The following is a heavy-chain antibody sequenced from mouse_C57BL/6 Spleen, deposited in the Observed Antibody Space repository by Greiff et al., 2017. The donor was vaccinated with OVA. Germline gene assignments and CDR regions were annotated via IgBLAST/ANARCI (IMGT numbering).Heavy chain of an antibody. CDR3: ARGQLGALDY. J-gene: IGHJ2*01. V-gene: IGHV1-80*01. CDR2: IYPGDGDT. CDR1: GYAFRSYW. Sequence: QVHVKQSGAELVKPGASVKISCKASGYAFRSYWMNWVKQRPGQGLEWIGQIYPGDGDTNYNGKFKGKATLTADKSSSTAYMQLSSLTSEDSAVYFCARGQLGALDYWGQGTTLTVSS. D-gene: IGHD3-1*01.